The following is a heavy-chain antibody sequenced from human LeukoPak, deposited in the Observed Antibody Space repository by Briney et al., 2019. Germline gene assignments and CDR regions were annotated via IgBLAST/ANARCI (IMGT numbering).Heavy chain of an antibody. CDR3: ARDTYRFFDL. Sequence: GGSLRLSCAASGFTFSSCWMGWVRQAPGKGLEWVADIKEGGSDKYSVDSVKGRFTISRDNAKNSLYLQMNSLRAEDTAVYYCARDTYRFFDLWGRGTLVTVSS. V-gene: IGHV3-7*01. CDR1: GFTFSSCW. CDR2: IKEGGSDK. D-gene: IGHD3-3*01. J-gene: IGHJ2*01.